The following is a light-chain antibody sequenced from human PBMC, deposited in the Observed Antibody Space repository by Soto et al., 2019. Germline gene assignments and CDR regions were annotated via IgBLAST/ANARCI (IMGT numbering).Light chain of an antibody. CDR2: GAS. J-gene: IGKJ3*01. CDR1: QIIGTW. CDR3: QQANSFPFT. Sequence: DIQMTQSPSSVSASIGDRVTITCRASQIIGTWLAWYQQKPGKAPTLLIYGASTLQSGVPSRFSGSGSGTDFTLTITNRQAEDAAIYYCQQANSFPFTFGPGTKWISN. V-gene: IGKV1-12*02.